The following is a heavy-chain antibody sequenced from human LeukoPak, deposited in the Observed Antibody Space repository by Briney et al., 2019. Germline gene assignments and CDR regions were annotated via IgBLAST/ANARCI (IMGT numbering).Heavy chain of an antibody. CDR2: TYYRSKWYN. Sequence: NPSQTLSLTCAISGDSVSSNSAAWNWIRQSPSRGLEWLGRTYYRSKWYNDYAVSVKSRITINPDTSKNQFSLQLNSVTPEDTAVYYCARDHIRIAAAGKAGFDPWGQGTLVTVSS. J-gene: IGHJ5*02. V-gene: IGHV6-1*01. CDR3: ARDHIRIAAAGKAGFDP. CDR1: GDSVSSNSAA. D-gene: IGHD6-13*01.